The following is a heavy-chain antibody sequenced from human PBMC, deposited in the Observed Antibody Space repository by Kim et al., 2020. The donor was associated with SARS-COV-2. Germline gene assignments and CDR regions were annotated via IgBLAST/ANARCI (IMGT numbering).Heavy chain of an antibody. V-gene: IGHV3-23*01. CDR3: AKALASHSSGPWD. J-gene: IGHJ4*02. D-gene: IGHD3-22*01. Sequence: YADSVKGRFTISRDNSKNTLYLQMNSLRAEDTAVYYCAKALASHSSGPWDWGQGTLVTVSS.